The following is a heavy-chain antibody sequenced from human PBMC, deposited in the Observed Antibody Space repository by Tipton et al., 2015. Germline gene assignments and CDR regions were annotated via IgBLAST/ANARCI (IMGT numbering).Heavy chain of an antibody. D-gene: IGHD5-24*01. V-gene: IGHV4-61*01. CDR3: ARELEHGMDV. J-gene: IGHJ6*02. CDR2: ISYTDGA. CDR1: GGSVTSGSYY. Sequence: TLSLTCSVSGGSVTSGSYYWSWIRQPPGKGLEWIGYISYTDGAHYNPALKSRVTISVDTSKNQFSLTLNSVAAADTAVYYCARELEHGMDVWGHGTTVTVSS.